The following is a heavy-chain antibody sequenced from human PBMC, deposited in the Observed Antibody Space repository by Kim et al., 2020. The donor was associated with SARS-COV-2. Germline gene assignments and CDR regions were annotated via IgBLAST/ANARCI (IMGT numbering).Heavy chain of an antibody. Sequence: SQTLSLTCAIFVDSVSSNSGFCNWIRQSPSRCLEWLGRTYYRSKCHNDYAESVKTRITVRPDTSKNQFSLQMTSVTPLDTAVYYCARDFPGKSLFDYWSQGILVTVSP. CDR2: TYYRSKCHN. J-gene: IGHJ4*02. V-gene: IGHV6-1*01. CDR1: VDSVSSNSGF. CDR3: ARDFPGKSLFDY.